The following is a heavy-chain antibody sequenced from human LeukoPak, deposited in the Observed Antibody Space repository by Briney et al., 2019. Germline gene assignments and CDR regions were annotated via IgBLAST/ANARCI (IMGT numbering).Heavy chain of an antibody. D-gene: IGHD3-22*01. CDR2: ITTSDGNT. CDR3: ARDPASWTYYDSSGYYDY. CDR1: GFTFSSYT. J-gene: IGHJ4*02. V-gene: IGHV3-23*01. Sequence: GGSLRLSCAASGFTFSSYTMSWVRQAPGKGLEWVSTITTSDGNTYYADSVKGRFTISRDNSKNTLYLQMNSLRAEDTAVYYCARDPASWTYYDSSGYYDYWGQGTLVTVSS.